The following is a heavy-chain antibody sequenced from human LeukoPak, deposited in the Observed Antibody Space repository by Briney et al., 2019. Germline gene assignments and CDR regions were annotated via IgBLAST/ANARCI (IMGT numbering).Heavy chain of an antibody. Sequence: SETLSLTCTVSGGSISTYFWNWIRQSPGKGLEWIGDIHYSGNSNYNPSLKSRVTTSLDTSKNQFSLKLSSVTAADTAVYYCARARTGFDLWGQGALVTVSS. V-gene: IGHV4-59*01. CDR3: ARARTGFDL. CDR2: IHYSGNS. CDR1: GGSISTYF. D-gene: IGHD1-1*01. J-gene: IGHJ5*02.